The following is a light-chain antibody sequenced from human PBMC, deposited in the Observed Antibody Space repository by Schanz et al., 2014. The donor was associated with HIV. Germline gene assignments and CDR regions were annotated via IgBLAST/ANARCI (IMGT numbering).Light chain of an antibody. CDR3: SSYAGTNNLWV. V-gene: IGLV2-8*01. CDR1: SGDIGGYNY. J-gene: IGLJ3*02. Sequence: QSALTQPPSASGSPGQSVTISCTGTSGDIGGYNYVSWYQQHPGKAPKLIIYDVSNRPSGVSNRFSGSKSGNTASLTVSGLQAEDEADYYCSSYAGTNNLWVFGGGTKVTVL. CDR2: DVS.